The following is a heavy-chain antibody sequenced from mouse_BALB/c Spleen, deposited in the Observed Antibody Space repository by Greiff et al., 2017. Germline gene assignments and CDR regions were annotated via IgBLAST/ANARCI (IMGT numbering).Heavy chain of an antibody. CDR1: GYTFSSYW. CDR3: AREEGVYGSSFAY. Sequence: QVQLQQSGAELMKPGASVKISCKATGYTFSSYWIEWVKQRPGHGLEWIGEILPGSGSTNYNEKFKGKATFTADTSSNTAYMQLSSLTSEDSAVYYCAREEGVYGSSFAYWGQGTLVTVSA. V-gene: IGHV1-9*01. CDR2: ILPGSGST. J-gene: IGHJ3*01. D-gene: IGHD1-1*01.